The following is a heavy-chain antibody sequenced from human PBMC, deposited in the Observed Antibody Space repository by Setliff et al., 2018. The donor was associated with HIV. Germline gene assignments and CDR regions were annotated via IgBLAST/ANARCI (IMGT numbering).Heavy chain of an antibody. CDR2: ITGSDGAV. CDR1: GFTFSSYW. V-gene: IGHV3-48*04. CDR3: ARLAPPDDYGDLGGIDH. J-gene: IGHJ4*02. D-gene: IGHD4-17*01. Sequence: GGSLRLSCAASGFTFSSYWMSWVRQAPGKGLEWVSYITGSDGAVFYADPVKGRFTVSGDNAENSLSLQMNSLRAEDTAVYYCARLAPPDDYGDLGGIDHWGQGTLVTVSS.